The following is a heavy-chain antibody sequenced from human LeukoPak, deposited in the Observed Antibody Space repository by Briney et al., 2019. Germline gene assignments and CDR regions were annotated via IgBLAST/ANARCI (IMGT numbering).Heavy chain of an antibody. D-gene: IGHD2-2*01. CDR3: ARVRDCSSTSCLYYYYYYMDV. Sequence: ASVKVSCKASGYTFTGYYMHWVRQAPGQGLEWMGWINPNSGGTNYAQKFQGRVTMTRDTSISTAYMELSRLRSDDTAVYCCARVRDCSSTSCLYYYYYYMDVWGKGTTVTVSS. CDR2: INPNSGGT. CDR1: GYTFTGYY. J-gene: IGHJ6*03. V-gene: IGHV1-2*02.